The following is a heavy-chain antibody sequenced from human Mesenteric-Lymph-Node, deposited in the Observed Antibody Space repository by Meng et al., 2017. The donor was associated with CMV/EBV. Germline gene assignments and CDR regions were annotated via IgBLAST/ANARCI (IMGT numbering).Heavy chain of an antibody. Sequence: SETLSLTCAVYGGSFSGYYWSWIRQPPGKGLEWIGSIYYSGTTYYNPSLKSRVTISVDTSKNQFSLKLSSVTAADTAVYYCARPSSTSPYNWFDPWGQGTLVTVSS. J-gene: IGHJ5*02. CDR3: ARPSSTSPYNWFDP. V-gene: IGHV4-34*01. CDR1: GGSFSGYY. CDR2: IYYSGTT. D-gene: IGHD2-2*01.